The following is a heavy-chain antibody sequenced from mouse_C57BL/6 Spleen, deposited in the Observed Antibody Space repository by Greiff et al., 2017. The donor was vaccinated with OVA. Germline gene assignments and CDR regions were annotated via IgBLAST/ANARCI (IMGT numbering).Heavy chain of an antibody. J-gene: IGHJ2*01. CDR2: INPNNGGT. Sequence: EVQLQQSGPELVKPGASVKISCKASGYTFTDYYMNWVKQSHGKSLEWIGDINPNNGGTSYNQKFKGKATLTVDTSSSTAYMELRSLTSEDSAVYYCARNYDYDVRVGDWGKGTTLTVAS. V-gene: IGHV1-26*01. CDR3: ARNYDYDVRVGD. CDR1: GYTFTDYY. D-gene: IGHD2-4*01.